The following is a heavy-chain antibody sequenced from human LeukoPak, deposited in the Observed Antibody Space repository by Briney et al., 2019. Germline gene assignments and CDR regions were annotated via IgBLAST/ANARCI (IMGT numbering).Heavy chain of an antibody. CDR2: IKPDGSEK. V-gene: IGHV3-7*03. D-gene: IGHD3-10*01. CDR1: GFTFSDYW. J-gene: IGHJ4*02. Sequence: TGGSLRLSCAASGFTFSDYWMTWVRQAPGKGLEWVANIKPDGSEKYYVDSVKGRFTISRDNAKNSLYLQMNSPRAEDTAVYYCAKVDYGSGILNFDYWGQGTLVTVSS. CDR3: AKVDYGSGILNFDY.